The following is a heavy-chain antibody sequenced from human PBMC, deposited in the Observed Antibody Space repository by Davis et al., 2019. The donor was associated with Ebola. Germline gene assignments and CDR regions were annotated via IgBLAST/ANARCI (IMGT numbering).Heavy chain of an antibody. Sequence: ASVKVSCKASGYTFTSYGISWVRQAPGQGLEWMGWISAYNGNTNYAQKLQGRVTMTTDTSTSTANMELRSLRSDDTAVYYCARDGWELVGYYYGMDVWGQGTTVTVSS. D-gene: IGHD1-26*01. J-gene: IGHJ6*02. CDR1: GYTFTSYG. CDR2: ISAYNGNT. V-gene: IGHV1-18*01. CDR3: ARDGWELVGYYYGMDV.